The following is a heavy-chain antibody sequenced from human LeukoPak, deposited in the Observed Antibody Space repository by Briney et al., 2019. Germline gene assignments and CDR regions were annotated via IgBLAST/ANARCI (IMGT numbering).Heavy chain of an antibody. CDR3: ARETPGAGHFDY. V-gene: IGHV4-59*01. Sequence: SETLSLTCTVSGGSLNYYYWMWIRQPPGKGLEWIGYIYYSGGTHYNPSLKSRVTMLVDTSKNQFSLKLTAVTAADTAVYYCARETPGAGHFDYWGQGSLVTVSS. CDR1: GGSLNYYY. CDR2: IYYSGGT. D-gene: IGHD7-27*01. J-gene: IGHJ4*02.